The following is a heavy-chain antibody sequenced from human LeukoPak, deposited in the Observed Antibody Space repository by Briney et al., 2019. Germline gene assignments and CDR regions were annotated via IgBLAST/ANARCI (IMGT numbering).Heavy chain of an antibody. D-gene: IGHD6-13*01. CDR3: ARSTPLIAFDY. J-gene: IGHJ4*02. Sequence: GGSLRLSCAASGFTFSSCAMSWVRQAPGKGLECVSTISESGGSTYYVDSVKGRFTISRDNSKNTLYLQMNSLRAEDTAVYYCARSTPLIAFDYWGQGTLVTVSS. CDR2: ISESGGST. V-gene: IGHV3-23*01. CDR1: GFTFSSCA.